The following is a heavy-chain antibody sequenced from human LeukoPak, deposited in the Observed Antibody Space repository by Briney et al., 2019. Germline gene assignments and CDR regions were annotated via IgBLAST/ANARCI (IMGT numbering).Heavy chain of an antibody. V-gene: IGHV4-4*02. CDR3: AASSGWWRLDY. D-gene: IGHD6-19*01. Sequence: SETLSLTCAVSGVSVTSGYWRSWVRQSPGRGLEWIGEISRSGSTTYMPFLKSRLSMSMDRSKNEFSLKLTSVTAADTATYFCAASSGWWRLDYWGQGALVTV. CDR2: ISRSGST. J-gene: IGHJ4*02. CDR1: GVSVTSGYW.